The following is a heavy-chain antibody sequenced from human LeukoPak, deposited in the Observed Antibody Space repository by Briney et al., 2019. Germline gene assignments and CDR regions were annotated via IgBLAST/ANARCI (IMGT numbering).Heavy chain of an antibody. CDR1: GGTFSRYA. CDR2: IIPIFGTA. Sequence: GASVKVSCKASGGTFSRYAISWVRQAPGQGLEWMGGIIPIFGTANYAQKFQGRVTITTDESTSPAYMELSSLRSEDTAVYYCARFESEYCSSTSCYGWFDPWGQGTLVTVSS. D-gene: IGHD2-2*01. V-gene: IGHV1-69*05. CDR3: ARFESEYCSSTSCYGWFDP. J-gene: IGHJ5*02.